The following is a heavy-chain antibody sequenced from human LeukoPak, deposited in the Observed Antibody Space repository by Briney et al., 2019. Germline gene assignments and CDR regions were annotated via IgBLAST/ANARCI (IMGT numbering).Heavy chain of an antibody. J-gene: IGHJ6*03. V-gene: IGHV4-4*07. D-gene: IGHD2-15*01. CDR2: IYTSGST. Sequence: SETLSLTCTVSGGSISSYYWSWIRQPAGKGLEWIGRIYTSGSTNYNPSLKSRVTISVDKSKNQFSLKLSSVTAADTAVYYCARYCSGGSCYPGGYYYYYMDVWGKGTTVTVSS. CDR1: GGSISSYY. CDR3: ARYCSGGSCYPGGYYYYYMDV.